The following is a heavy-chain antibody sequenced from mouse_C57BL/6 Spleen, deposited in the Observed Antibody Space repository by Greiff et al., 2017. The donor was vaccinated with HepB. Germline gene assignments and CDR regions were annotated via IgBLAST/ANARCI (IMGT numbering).Heavy chain of an antibody. CDR1: GYSFTSYY. D-gene: IGHD2-5*01. J-gene: IGHJ4*01. Sequence: VQLQQSGPELVKPGASVKISCKASGYSFTSYYIHWVKQRPGQGLEWIGWIYPGSGNTKYNEKFKGKATLTEDTSSSTAYMQLSSLTSEDSAVYYCAKDYSNFPDYAMDYWGQGTSVTVSS. CDR2: IYPGSGNT. V-gene: IGHV1-66*01. CDR3: AKDYSNFPDYAMDY.